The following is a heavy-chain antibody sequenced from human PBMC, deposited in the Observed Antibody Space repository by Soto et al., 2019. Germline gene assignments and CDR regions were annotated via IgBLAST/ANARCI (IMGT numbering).Heavy chain of an antibody. CDR2: IKSKTDGGTT. J-gene: IGHJ4*02. CDR3: TGSSSSWFAGDY. Sequence: SVSNAWMNWVRQAPGKGLEWVGRIKSKTDGGTTDYAAPVKGRFTISRDDSENTLYLQMNSLKTEDTAVYYCTGSSSSWFAGDYWGQGTLVTVSS. CDR1: SVSNAW. V-gene: IGHV3-15*07. D-gene: IGHD6-6*01.